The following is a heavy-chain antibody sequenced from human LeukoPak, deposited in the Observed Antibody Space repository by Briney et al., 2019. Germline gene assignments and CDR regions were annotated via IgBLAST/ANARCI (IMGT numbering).Heavy chain of an antibody. CDR1: GFTFSSYW. CDR2: INSDGSST. J-gene: IGHJ4*02. CDR3: ASFDY. Sequence: GASLRLSCTASGFTFSSYWMHWVRQAPGKGLVWVSRINSDGSSTTYADSVKGRFTISRDNAKDTLYLQMNSLRAEDTAVYYCASFDYWGQGTLVTVPS. V-gene: IGHV3-74*01.